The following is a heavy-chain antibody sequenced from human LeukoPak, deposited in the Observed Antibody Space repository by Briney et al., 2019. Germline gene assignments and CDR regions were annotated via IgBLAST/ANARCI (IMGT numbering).Heavy chain of an antibody. V-gene: IGHV4-34*01. Sequence: TSETLSLTCAVYGGSFSGYYWSWIRQPPGKGLEWIGEINHSGSTNYNPSLKSRVTISVDTSKNQFSLKLSSVTAADTAVYYCAGLYTSKSNYWGQGTLVTVSS. CDR2: INHSGST. CDR3: AGLYTSKSNY. CDR1: GGSFSGYY. J-gene: IGHJ4*02. D-gene: IGHD2-2*02.